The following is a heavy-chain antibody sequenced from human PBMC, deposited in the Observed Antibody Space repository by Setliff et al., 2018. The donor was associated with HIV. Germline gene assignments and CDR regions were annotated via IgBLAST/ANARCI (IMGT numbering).Heavy chain of an antibody. CDR1: GGSISSSSYY. D-gene: IGHD2-21*02. J-gene: IGHJ4*02. Sequence: PSETLSLTCTVSGGSISSSSYYWGWIRQPPGKGLEWIGSIYYSGSTYYNPSLKSRVTISVDTPKNQFSLKLSSVTAADTAVYYCARGVPLLPPHYWGQGTLVTVSS. CDR3: ARGVPLLPPHY. V-gene: IGHV4-39*07. CDR2: IYYSGST.